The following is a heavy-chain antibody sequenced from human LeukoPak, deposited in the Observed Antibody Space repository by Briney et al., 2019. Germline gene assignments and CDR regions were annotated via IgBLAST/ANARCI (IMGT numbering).Heavy chain of an antibody. V-gene: IGHV1-46*01. J-gene: IGHJ4*02. CDR3: ARPRHDYGDYVI. CDR1: GYTFTSYY. CDR2: INPSGGST. D-gene: IGHD4-17*01. Sequence: ASVKVSCKASGYTFTSYYMHWVRQAPGQGLEWMGIINPSGGSTSYAQKFQGRVTITADKSTSTAYMELSSLRSEDTAVYYCARPRHDYGDYVIWGQGTLVTVSS.